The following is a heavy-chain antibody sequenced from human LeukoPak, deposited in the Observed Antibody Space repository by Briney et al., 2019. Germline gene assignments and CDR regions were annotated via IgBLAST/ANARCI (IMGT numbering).Heavy chain of an antibody. J-gene: IGHJ5*02. V-gene: IGHV3-23*01. Sequence: GGSLRLSCAASGFTFSSYAMSWVRQAPGKGLEWVSAISGSGGSTYYADSVKGRFTISRDNSKNTLYLQMNSLRAEDTAVYYCAEDLVAMVRGVRPNWFDPWGQGTLVTVSS. CDR1: GFTFSSYA. CDR3: AEDLVAMVRGVRPNWFDP. CDR2: ISGSGGST. D-gene: IGHD3-10*01.